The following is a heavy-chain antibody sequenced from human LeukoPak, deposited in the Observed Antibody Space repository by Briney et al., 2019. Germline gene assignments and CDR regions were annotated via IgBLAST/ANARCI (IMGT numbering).Heavy chain of an antibody. CDR2: IYSGGIT. J-gene: IGHJ4*02. D-gene: IGHD1-7*01. CDR1: GFTISDSY. V-gene: IGHV3-66*01. Sequence: AGGSLRLSCAVSGFTISDSYMSWVRQAPGKGLEWVSVIYSGGITYYADSVKGRFTVSRDDSKNTLSLQMNSLRAGDTSIYYCARDRVTSRNYYFDDWDQGTLVTVSS. CDR3: ARDRVTSRNYYFDD.